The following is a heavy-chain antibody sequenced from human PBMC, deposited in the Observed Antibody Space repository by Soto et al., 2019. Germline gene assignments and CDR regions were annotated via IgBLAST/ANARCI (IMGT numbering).Heavy chain of an antibody. CDR3: ARRSGYSYGYCMDV. D-gene: IGHD5-18*01. CDR2: INPNSGGT. Sequence: ASVKVSCKASGYTFTGYYMHWVRQAPGQGLEWMGWINPNSGGTNYAQKFQGRVTMTRDTSIGTAYMELSRLRSDDTAVYYCARRSGYSYGYCMDVWGQGTTVTVS. V-gene: IGHV1-2*02. CDR1: GYTFTGYY. J-gene: IGHJ6*02.